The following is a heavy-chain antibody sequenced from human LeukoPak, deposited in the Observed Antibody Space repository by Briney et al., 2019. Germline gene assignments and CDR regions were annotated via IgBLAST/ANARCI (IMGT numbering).Heavy chain of an antibody. D-gene: IGHD6-13*01. CDR3: ARPRIAAAGTYFDY. CDR2: IYYSGST. CDR1: GGSIRRYY. V-gene: IGHV4-59*08. Sequence: SETLSLTCTVSGGSIRRYYWSWIRQPPGKGLEWIGYIYYSGSTNYNPSLKSRVTISVDTSKNQFSLKLSSVTAADTAVYYCARPRIAAAGTYFDYWGQGTLVTVSS. J-gene: IGHJ4*02.